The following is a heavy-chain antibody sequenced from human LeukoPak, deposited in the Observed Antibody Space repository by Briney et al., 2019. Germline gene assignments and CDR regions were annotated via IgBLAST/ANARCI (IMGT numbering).Heavy chain of an antibody. Sequence: SETLSLTCTVSGGSISSSGYYWGWIRQPPGKGLEWIGSIYYSGSTYYNPSLKRRVTMSVDTSKNQFSLKLSSVTAADTAVYYCAILLRYASGSSYWFDPWGQGTLVIVSS. D-gene: IGHD3-10*01. CDR1: GGSISSSGYY. CDR2: IYYSGST. CDR3: AILLRYASGSSYWFDP. V-gene: IGHV4-39*01. J-gene: IGHJ5*02.